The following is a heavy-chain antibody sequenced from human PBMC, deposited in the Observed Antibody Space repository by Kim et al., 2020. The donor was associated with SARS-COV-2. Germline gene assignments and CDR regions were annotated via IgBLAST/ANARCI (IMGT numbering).Heavy chain of an antibody. CDR1: GFTFSSYW. D-gene: IGHD1-20*01. Sequence: GGSLRLSCAASGFTFSSYWMNWVRQTPEKGLEWVANIKPDGNEEYYVDSVKGRFTISRDNAKNSLYLQMNSLRDEDTAVYYCASINSNYWGQGALVTVSS. V-gene: IGHV3-7*01. J-gene: IGHJ4*02. CDR3: ASINSNY. CDR2: IKPDGNEE.